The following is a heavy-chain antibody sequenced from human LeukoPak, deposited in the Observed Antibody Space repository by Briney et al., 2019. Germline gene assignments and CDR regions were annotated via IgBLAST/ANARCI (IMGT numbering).Heavy chain of an antibody. V-gene: IGHV3-21*01. J-gene: IGHJ3*02. D-gene: IGHD6-19*01. CDR3: ARDYSSGWYGLGAFDI. CDR1: GFTFSSYS. CDR2: ISSGSSYI. Sequence: KSGGSLRLSCAASGFTFSSYSMNWVRQAPGKGLEWVSSISSGSSYIYYADSVKGRFTISRDNAKNSLYLQMNSLRAEDTAVYYCARDYSSGWYGLGAFDIWGQGTMVTVSS.